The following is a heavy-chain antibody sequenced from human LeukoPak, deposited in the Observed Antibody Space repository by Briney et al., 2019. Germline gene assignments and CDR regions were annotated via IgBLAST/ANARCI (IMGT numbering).Heavy chain of an antibody. V-gene: IGHV4-59*01. CDR3: ARAAWGGTYFDY. CDR1: GGSISSYY. D-gene: IGHD3-16*01. CDR2: IYYSGST. Sequence: SETLSLTCTVSGGSISSYYWSWIRQPPGKGLEWIGYIYYSGSTNYNPSLKSRVTISVDTSKNQSSLKLSSVTAAGTAVYYCARAAWGGTYFDYWGQGTLVTVSS. J-gene: IGHJ4*02.